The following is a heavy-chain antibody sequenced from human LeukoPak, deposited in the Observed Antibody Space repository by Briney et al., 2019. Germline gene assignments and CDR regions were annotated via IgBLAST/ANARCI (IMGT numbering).Heavy chain of an antibody. D-gene: IGHD3-9*01. CDR1: GYTFTSYD. V-gene: IGHV1-8*01. J-gene: IGHJ6*03. CDR3: ARTHTYYDILTGHFPYYMDV. Sequence: ASVKVSCKASGYTFTSYDINWVRQATGQGLEWMGWMNPNSGNTGYAQKFQGRVTMTRNTSISTAYMELSSLRSEDTAVYYCARTHTYYDILTGHFPYYMDVWGKGTTVTVSS. CDR2: MNPNSGNT.